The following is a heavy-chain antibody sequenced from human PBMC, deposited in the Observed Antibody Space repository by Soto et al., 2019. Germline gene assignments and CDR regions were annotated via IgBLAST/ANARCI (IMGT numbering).Heavy chain of an antibody. CDR3: VRDLYRSATMPCLDH. Sequence: LRLSCEASGSTFINYAMSWVRQAPGKGLEWVASISDAGGDSYYADSMDGRFTISRDNSKNTLYLQINSLRAENTAVYYCVRDLYRSATMPCLDHWGQGTLVTVSS. V-gene: IGHV3-23*01. CDR1: GSTFINYA. D-gene: IGHD1-1*01. CDR2: ISDAGGDS. J-gene: IGHJ4*02.